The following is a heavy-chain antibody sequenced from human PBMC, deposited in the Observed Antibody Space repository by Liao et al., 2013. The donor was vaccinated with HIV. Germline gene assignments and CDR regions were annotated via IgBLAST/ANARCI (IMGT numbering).Heavy chain of an antibody. V-gene: IGHV4-34*01. Sequence: QVQLQQWGAGLLKPSETLSLTCAVYGGSFSGYYWSWIRQPPGKGLEWIGEINHSGSTNYNPSLKSRVTISVDTSKNQFSLKLSSVTAADTAVYYCARDPPGGWFDYWGQGTLVTVSS. CDR3: ARDPPGGWFDY. CDR2: INHSGST. D-gene: IGHD3-16*01. CDR1: GGSFSGYY. J-gene: IGHJ4*02.